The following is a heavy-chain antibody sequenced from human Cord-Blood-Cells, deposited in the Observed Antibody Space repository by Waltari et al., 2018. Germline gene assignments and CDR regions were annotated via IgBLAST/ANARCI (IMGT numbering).Heavy chain of an antibody. CDR2: SNHSGST. V-gene: IGHV4-34*01. CDR3: ATRHGYSSSWYYFQH. J-gene: IGHJ1*01. Sequence: QVQLQQWGAGLLKPSETLSLTCAIYGGSFSGYYWSWIRQPPGKGLEWIGESNHSGSTNHNPSLKSRVTRSVDTSKNQFSLKLSSVTAADTAVYYCATRHGYSSSWYYFQHWGQGTLVTVSS. D-gene: IGHD6-13*01. CDR1: GGSFSGYY.